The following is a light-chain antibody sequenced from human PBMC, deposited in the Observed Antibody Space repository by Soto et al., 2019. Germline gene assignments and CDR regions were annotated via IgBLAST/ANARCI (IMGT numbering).Light chain of an antibody. CDR3: QHYNSYST. V-gene: IGKV1-5*01. CDR2: DAS. CDR1: QRISSW. J-gene: IGKJ1*01. Sequence: DIQMTQSPSTLSASVGDRVTITCRASQRISSWLAWYQQKPGKAPKLLIYDASSLESGVPSRFSGSGSGTDFAITISLLQPDDVATYYCQHYNSYSTCSQGTNVDIK.